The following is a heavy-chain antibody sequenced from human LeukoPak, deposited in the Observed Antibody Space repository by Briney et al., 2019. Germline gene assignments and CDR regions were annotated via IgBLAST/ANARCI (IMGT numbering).Heavy chain of an antibody. Sequence: GGSLRLSCAASGFTVSSNYMSWVRQAPGKGLEWVSAISGSGGSTYYADSATGRFTISRDNSKNTLYLQMNSLRAEDTAVYYCAKDHSGSFPQDWFDPWGQGTLVTVSS. CDR1: GFTVSSNY. D-gene: IGHD1-26*01. CDR2: ISGSGGST. CDR3: AKDHSGSFPQDWFDP. J-gene: IGHJ5*02. V-gene: IGHV3-23*01.